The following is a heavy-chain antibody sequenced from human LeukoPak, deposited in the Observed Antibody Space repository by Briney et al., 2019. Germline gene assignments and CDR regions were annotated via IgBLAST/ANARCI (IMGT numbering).Heavy chain of an antibody. Sequence: GGSLRLSCAASGFTFSSYGMTWVRQAPGKGLEWVSYISSSSTIYYADSVKGRFTISRDNAKNSLYLQLNSLRAEDTAVYYCAELGITMIGGVWGKGTTVTISS. J-gene: IGHJ6*04. D-gene: IGHD3-10*02. CDR1: GFTFSSYG. V-gene: IGHV3-48*01. CDR2: ISSSSTI. CDR3: AELGITMIGGV.